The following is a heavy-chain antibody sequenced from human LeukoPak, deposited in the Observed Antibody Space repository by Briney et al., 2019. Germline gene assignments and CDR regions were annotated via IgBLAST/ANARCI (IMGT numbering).Heavy chain of an antibody. J-gene: IGHJ4*02. Sequence: PGGSLRLSCAASGFTFSSYSMNWVRQAPGKGLEWVSSISSSSSYIYYADSVKGRFTISRDNSNNTLYLQINSLRAEDTAVYYCARGTSGTFKSFDYWGQGTLVTVSS. CDR1: GFTFSSYS. CDR3: ARGTSGTFKSFDY. V-gene: IGHV3-21*04. D-gene: IGHD1-26*01. CDR2: ISSSSSYI.